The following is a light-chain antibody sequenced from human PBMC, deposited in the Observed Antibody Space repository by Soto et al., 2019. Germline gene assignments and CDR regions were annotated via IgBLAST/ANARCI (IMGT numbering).Light chain of an antibody. Sequence: EMVLTQSQATLSLSPGERATLXCRASQSVSSSYLAWYQQKSGQAPRLLIYGASSRATGIPDRFSGSGSGTDFTLSISRVEPEDFAVYYCQRYGSSGTFGQGTKVDI. CDR3: QRYGSSGT. J-gene: IGKJ1*01. CDR1: QSVSSSY. CDR2: GAS. V-gene: IGKV3-20*01.